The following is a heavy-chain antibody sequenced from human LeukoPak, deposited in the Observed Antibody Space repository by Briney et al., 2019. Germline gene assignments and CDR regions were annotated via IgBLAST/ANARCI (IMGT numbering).Heavy chain of an antibody. D-gene: IGHD2-2*01. CDR2: INHSGST. Sequence: PSETLSLTCAVYGGSFSGYYWSWIRQPPGKGLEWIGEINHSGSTNYNPSLKSRVTISVDTSKNQFSLKLSSVTAADTAVYYCAREGVRYCSGTSCSWFDYWGQGTLVTVSS. J-gene: IGHJ4*02. CDR3: AREGVRYCSGTSCSWFDY. CDR1: GGSFSGYY. V-gene: IGHV4-34*01.